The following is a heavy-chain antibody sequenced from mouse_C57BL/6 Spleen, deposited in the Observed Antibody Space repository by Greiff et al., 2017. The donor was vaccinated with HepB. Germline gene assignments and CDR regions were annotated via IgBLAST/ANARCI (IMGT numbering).Heavy chain of an antibody. CDR1: GYTFTSYW. J-gene: IGHJ4*01. D-gene: IGHD2-4*01. V-gene: IGHV1-72*01. CDR3: ARERGLYYDYDEGYAMDY. Sequence: VQLQQPGAELVKPGASVKLSCKASGYTFTSYWMHWVKQRPGRGLEWIGRIDPNSGGTKYNEKFKSKATLTVDKPSSTAYMQLSSLTSEDSAVYYCARERGLYYDYDEGYAMDYWGQGTSVTVSS. CDR2: IDPNSGGT.